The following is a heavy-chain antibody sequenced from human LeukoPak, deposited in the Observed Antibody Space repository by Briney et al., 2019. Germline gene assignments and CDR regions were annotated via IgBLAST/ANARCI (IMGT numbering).Heavy chain of an antibody. CDR3: AFHSGSYTQENFDY. CDR1: GGTFSSYT. V-gene: IGHV1-69*02. J-gene: IGHJ4*02. Sequence: SVKVSCKASGGTFSSYTISWVRQAPGQGLEWMGRIIPILGIANYAQKFQGRVTITADKSTSTAYMELSSLRSEDTAVYYCAFHSGSYTQENFDYWGREPWSPSPQ. D-gene: IGHD1-26*01. CDR2: IIPILGIA.